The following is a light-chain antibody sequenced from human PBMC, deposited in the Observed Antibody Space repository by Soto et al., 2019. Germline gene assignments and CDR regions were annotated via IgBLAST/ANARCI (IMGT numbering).Light chain of an antibody. J-gene: IGLJ2*01. CDR1: SSDVTIYNL. Sequence: QSALTQPASVSGSPGQSITISCTGTSSDVTIYNLVSWYQQHPGKAPKLMTYDVSKRPSGVPDRFSGSKSGNTASLTISGLQAEDEADYYCFSYGDNYVGFGGGTKLTVL. V-gene: IGLV2-23*02. CDR3: FSYGDNYVG. CDR2: DVS.